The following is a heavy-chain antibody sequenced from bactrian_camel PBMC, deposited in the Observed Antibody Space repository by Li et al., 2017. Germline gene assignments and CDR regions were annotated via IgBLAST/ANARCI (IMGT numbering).Heavy chain of an antibody. Sequence: HVQLVESGGGSVQAGGSLKLSCKASGLDTSTCLMGWYREVTGKQRVLLSTISFDGTTTYADSVKGRFAISQGNSKNSLYLRINSLKPEDTAMYYCAASRGVASFSAMTYAYWGQGTQVTVS. D-gene: IGHD1*01. V-gene: IGHV3S53*01. CDR3: AASRGVASFSAMTYAY. CDR2: ISFDGTT. J-gene: IGHJ4*01. CDR1: GLDTSTCL.